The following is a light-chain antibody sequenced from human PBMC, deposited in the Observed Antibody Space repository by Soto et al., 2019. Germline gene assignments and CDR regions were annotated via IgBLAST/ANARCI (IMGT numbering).Light chain of an antibody. J-gene: IGLJ1*01. Sequence: QSVLTQPASVSGSPGQSITISCTGTSSDVGDYNYVSWYQQHPGKAPKLMIYDVSNRPSGVSNRFSGSKSGNTASLTISGLQAEDEADYYCSSYTSSSTRFFGTGTKVT. CDR3: SSYTSSSTRF. V-gene: IGLV2-14*01. CDR1: SSDVGDYNY. CDR2: DVS.